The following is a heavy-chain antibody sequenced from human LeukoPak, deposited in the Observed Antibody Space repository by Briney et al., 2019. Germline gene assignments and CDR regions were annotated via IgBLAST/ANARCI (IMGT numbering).Heavy chain of an antibody. V-gene: IGHV3-7*03. J-gene: IGHJ4*02. CDR1: RFTFGMYC. Sequence: GGSLTLFCGAWRFTFGMYCRMWVRQAPGKGREGGANIKLHGSENSYVDSVKGRFTISRDNTKNSLYLQMNSLRVEDTAVFYCARDQYDTWSRRGNFDSWGQGTLVIVSS. D-gene: IGHD3-3*01. CDR2: IKLHGSEN. CDR3: ARDQYDTWSRRGNFDS.